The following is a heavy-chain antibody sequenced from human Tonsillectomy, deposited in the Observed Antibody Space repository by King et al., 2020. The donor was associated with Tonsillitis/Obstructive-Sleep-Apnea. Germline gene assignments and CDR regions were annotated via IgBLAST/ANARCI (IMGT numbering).Heavy chain of an antibody. J-gene: IGHJ6*03. CDR3: ARGLLHPRAYYYYYMDV. Sequence: QLQESGPGLVKPSQTLSLTCTVSGGSISSCGYYWSWILQPPGKGLEWIGDIYYSGSTYYNPSLKRRVTISVETSKNQFALKLSSVTAADTAVYYCARGLLHPRAYYYYYMDVWGKGTTVTVSS. CDR1: GGSISSCGYY. V-gene: IGHV4-31*03. CDR2: IYYSGST. D-gene: IGHD4-23*01.